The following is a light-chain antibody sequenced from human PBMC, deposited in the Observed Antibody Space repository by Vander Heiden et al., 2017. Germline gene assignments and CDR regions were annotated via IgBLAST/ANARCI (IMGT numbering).Light chain of an antibody. CDR1: QSISSY. Sequence: DIQMTHSPSSLSASVGDRVTITCRASQSISSYLNWYQQKPGKAPKLLIYAASSLQSGVPSRFSGSGSGTDFTLTISSLQPEDFATNYCQQSDSTPWTFGQGTKVEIK. J-gene: IGKJ1*01. CDR2: AAS. CDR3: QQSDSTPWT. V-gene: IGKV1-39*01.